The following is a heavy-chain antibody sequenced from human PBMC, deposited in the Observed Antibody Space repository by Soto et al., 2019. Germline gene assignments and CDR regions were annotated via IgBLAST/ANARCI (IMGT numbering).Heavy chain of an antibody. CDR2: IYWNDDK. J-gene: IGHJ4*02. CDR1: GFSLSTRGVG. Sequence: QITLKESCPTLVKPTQTLTLTCTFSGFSLSTRGVGVGWIRQPPGKALEWLALIYWNDDKRYSPSLKSRLTITKDTSKNQVVLTMTNMDPVDTATYYCAHTGHDYSNYGTRDYWGQGTLVTVSS. D-gene: IGHD4-4*01. V-gene: IGHV2-5*01. CDR3: AHTGHDYSNYGTRDY.